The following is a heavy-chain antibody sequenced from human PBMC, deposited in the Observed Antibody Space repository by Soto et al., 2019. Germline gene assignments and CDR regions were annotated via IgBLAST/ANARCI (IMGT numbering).Heavy chain of an antibody. CDR2: IYSNGRA. Sequence: EVQLVESGGNLVQPGGSLRLSCAASGFSVSKNYMTWVRQAPGKGLEWVSVIYSNGRAFYADSVKGRFTISRHNSKNTLYLQMNSLRVEDTAVYYCASGSDSGPLEYWGQGTLASVSS. V-gene: IGHV3-53*04. D-gene: IGHD5-12*01. J-gene: IGHJ4*02. CDR1: GFSVSKNY. CDR3: ASGSDSGPLEY.